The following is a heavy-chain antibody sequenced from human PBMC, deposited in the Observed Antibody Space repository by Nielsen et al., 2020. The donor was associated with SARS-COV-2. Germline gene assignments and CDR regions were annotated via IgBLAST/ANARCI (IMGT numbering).Heavy chain of an antibody. V-gene: IGHV3-74*01. D-gene: IGHD3-3*01. CDR3: AGGADFWSGTQKYYMDV. J-gene: IGHJ6*04. CDR1: GFTFSSTY. Sequence: GESLKISCSASGFTFSSTYMDWVLQAPGQGLVWVSRINPSGSGTAYADSVKGRFAVSRDNAENTVVLQIHSLRVEDTAVYYCAGGADFWSGTQKYYMDVWGKGTTVTVSS. CDR2: INPSGSGT.